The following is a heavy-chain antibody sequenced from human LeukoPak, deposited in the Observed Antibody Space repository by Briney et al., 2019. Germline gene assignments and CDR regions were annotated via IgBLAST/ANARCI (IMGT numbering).Heavy chain of an antibody. CDR2: ISAYNGNT. CDR1: GYTFTAFY. J-gene: IGHJ3*02. Sequence: ASVKVSCQASGYTFTAFYLHWVRQAPGQGLEWMGWISAYNGNTNYAQKLQGRVTMTTDTSTSTAYMELRSLRSDDTAVYYCARSIAVAGTLYPADAFDIWGQGTMVTVSS. CDR3: ARSIAVAGTLYPADAFDI. V-gene: IGHV1-18*01. D-gene: IGHD6-19*01.